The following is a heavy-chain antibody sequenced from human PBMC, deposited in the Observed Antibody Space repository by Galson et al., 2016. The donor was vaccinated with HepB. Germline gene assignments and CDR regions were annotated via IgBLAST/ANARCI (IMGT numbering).Heavy chain of an antibody. CDR2: MCSSESA. CDR1: GGPISRWC. Sequence: SETLSLTCTVSGGPISRWCCSWIRQSAGKPLEWIGRMCSSESATYNPSLQSRVTMSLDTSKNQFSLKVTSVIAADTAVYYCATGQSFDQWGQGTLVTVSS. V-gene: IGHV4-4*07. D-gene: IGHD1-14*01. J-gene: IGHJ4*02. CDR3: ATGQSFDQ.